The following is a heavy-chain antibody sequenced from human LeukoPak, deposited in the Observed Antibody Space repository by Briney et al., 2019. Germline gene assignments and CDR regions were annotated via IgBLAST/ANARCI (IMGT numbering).Heavy chain of an antibody. CDR1: GFTFSSYM. V-gene: IGHV3-23*01. D-gene: IGHD5-24*01. CDR3: AREWEMATTNPWFDY. Sequence: GRCLRLSCAASGFTFSSYMMSWARHPAGKWMEWVSIISGSGGRTNYAASVKGRFTISRDNSKNTLYLQMNSLRAEDTAVYYCAREWEMATTNPWFDYWGQGTLVTVSS. J-gene: IGHJ4*02. CDR2: ISGSGGRT.